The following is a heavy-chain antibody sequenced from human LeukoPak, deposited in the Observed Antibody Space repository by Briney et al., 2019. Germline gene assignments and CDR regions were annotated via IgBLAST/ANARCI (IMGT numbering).Heavy chain of an antibody. J-gene: IGHJ4*02. D-gene: IGHD3-22*01. V-gene: IGHV1-2*02. CDR3: ARDEVGSGYYLDYFDY. CDR2: INPNSGGT. CDR1: GYTFTGYY. Sequence: ASVKVSCKASGYTFTGYYMHWVRQAPGQGLEWMGWINPNSGGTNYAQKFQGRVTMTRDTSISTAYMELSRLRSDDTAVYYCARDEVGSGYYLDYFDYWGQGTLVTVSS.